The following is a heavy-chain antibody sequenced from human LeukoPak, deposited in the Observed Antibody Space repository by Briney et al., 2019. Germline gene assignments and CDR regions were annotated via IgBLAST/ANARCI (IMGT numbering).Heavy chain of an antibody. CDR1: GFTFSDYY. D-gene: IGHD6-13*01. Sequence: PGGSLRLSCAASGFTFSDYYMSWIRRAPGKGLEWVSYISSSGSTIYYVDSVKGRFTISRDNAKKSLYLQMNSLRAEDTAVYYCAREGIEAAGAFDYWGQGTLVTVSS. V-gene: IGHV3-11*04. CDR2: ISSSGSTI. CDR3: AREGIEAAGAFDY. J-gene: IGHJ4*02.